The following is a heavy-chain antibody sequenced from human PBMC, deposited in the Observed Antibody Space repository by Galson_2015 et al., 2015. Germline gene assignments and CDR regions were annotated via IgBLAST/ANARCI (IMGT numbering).Heavy chain of an antibody. CDR2: ISSSSSYI. Sequence: SLRLSCAASGFTFSSYGMHWVRQAPGKGLEWVSSISSSSSYIYYADSVKGRFTISRDNAKNSLYLQMNSLRAEDTAVYYCARDLKAKWLRLWLANYMDVWGKGTTVTVSS. D-gene: IGHD5-12*01. CDR3: ARDLKAKWLRLWLANYMDV. V-gene: IGHV3-21*01. J-gene: IGHJ6*03. CDR1: GFTFSSYG.